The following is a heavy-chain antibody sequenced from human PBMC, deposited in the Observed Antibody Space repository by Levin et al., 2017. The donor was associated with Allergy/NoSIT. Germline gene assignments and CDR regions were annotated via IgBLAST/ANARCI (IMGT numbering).Heavy chain of an antibody. J-gene: IGHJ3*02. CDR3: ARSNSHAFDI. V-gene: IGHV3-74*01. Sequence: HPGGSLRLSCAASGFTFSSYWMHWVRQAPGKGLVWVSRITSDGSSTSYADSVKGRFTISRDNAKNTLYLQMNSLRAEDTAVYYCARSNSHAFDIWGQGTMVTVSS. CDR1: GFTFSSYW. D-gene: IGHD2-21*01. CDR2: ITSDGSST.